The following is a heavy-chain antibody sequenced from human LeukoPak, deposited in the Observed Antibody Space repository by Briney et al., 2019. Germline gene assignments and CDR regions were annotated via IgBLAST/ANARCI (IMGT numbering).Heavy chain of an antibody. CDR1: GFSFSSYW. V-gene: IGHV4-59*01. CDR2: MYNSGST. J-gene: IGHJ6*03. Sequence: SETLSLSCAASGFSFSSYWWSWIRQPPGKGLEWVGYMYNSGSTKYNNSLKSLVTISVNTSTNQFSLKLSSVTAADTAVYYCARGAGPNFYYHMDVWGKGTTVTVSS. CDR3: ARGAGPNFYYHMDV. D-gene: IGHD6-19*01.